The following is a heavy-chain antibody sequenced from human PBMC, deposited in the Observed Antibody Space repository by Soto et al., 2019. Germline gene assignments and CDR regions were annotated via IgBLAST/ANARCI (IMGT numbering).Heavy chain of an antibody. V-gene: IGHV3-15*07. Sequence: EVQLVESGGGLVKPGGSLRLSCAASGFTFSNAWMNWVRQAPGKGLEWVGRIKSKTDGGTTDYAVPVKGRFTISRDDSKNTLYLQMNSLKTEDTAVYYCTTDGFYYDSSGYYYSFDYWGQGTLVTVSS. J-gene: IGHJ4*02. D-gene: IGHD3-22*01. CDR3: TTDGFYYDSSGYYYSFDY. CDR1: GFTFSNAW. CDR2: IKSKTDGGTT.